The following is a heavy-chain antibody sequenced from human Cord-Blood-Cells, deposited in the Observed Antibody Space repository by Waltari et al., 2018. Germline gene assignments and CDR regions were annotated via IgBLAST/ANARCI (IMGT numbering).Heavy chain of an antibody. CDR2: IIPIFGTA. V-gene: IGHV1-69*01. CDR3: ASPLYYGSGSYYDY. J-gene: IGHJ4*02. D-gene: IGHD3-10*01. Sequence: QVQLVQSGAEVKKPGSSVKVSCKASGGTFRSYAISWVRQAPGQGLEWMGGIIPIFGTANDAQKFQGRVTITADESTSTAYMVLGSLRSEDTAVYYCASPLYYGSGSYYDYWGQGTLVTVSS. CDR1: GGTFRSYA.